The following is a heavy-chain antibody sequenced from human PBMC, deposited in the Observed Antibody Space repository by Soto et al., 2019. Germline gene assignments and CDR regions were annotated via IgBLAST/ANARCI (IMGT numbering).Heavy chain of an antibody. V-gene: IGHV3-33*01. Sequence: QVQLVESGGGVVQPGRSLRLSCAASGFTFSSYGMHWVRQAPGKGLEWVAVIWYDGSNKYYADSVKGRFTISRDNSKNTLYLQMNSLRAEDTAVYYCARGDRLCSGGSWYYYGMDVWGQGTTVTVSS. CDR2: IWYDGSNK. D-gene: IGHD2-15*01. CDR1: GFTFSSYG. J-gene: IGHJ6*02. CDR3: ARGDRLCSGGSWYYYGMDV.